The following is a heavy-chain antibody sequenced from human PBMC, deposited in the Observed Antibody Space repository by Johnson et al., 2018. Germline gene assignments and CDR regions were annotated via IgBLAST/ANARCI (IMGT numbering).Heavy chain of an antibody. CDR2: LRSKDYGGTT. D-gene: IGHD6-19*01. Sequence: VQLVQSGGDLVEPGRSLRLSCKGAGFTFGDYAMRCLRQAPGRGLEWVGFLRSKDYGGTTEYAASVKGRCTISRDDSKSIAYLQMNSLQTEDPAVYYCLRVDSRGWDGAFGFWGQGTMVTVSS. CDR3: LRVDSRGWDGAFGF. V-gene: IGHV3-49*03. CDR1: GFTFGDYA. J-gene: IGHJ3*01.